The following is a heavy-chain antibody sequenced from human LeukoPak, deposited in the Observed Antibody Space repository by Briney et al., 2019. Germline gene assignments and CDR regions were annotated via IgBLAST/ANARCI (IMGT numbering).Heavy chain of an antibody. CDR2: ISSSSSTI. D-gene: IGHD6-13*01. V-gene: IGHV3-48*01. Sequence: GGSLRLSCAASGFTFSSYSMNWVRQAPGKGLEWVSYISSSSSTIYYADSVKGRFTISRDNAKNSLYLQMNSLRAEDTAVYYCASGYSSSWYHYYYYYMDVWGKGTTVTISS. J-gene: IGHJ6*03. CDR1: GFTFSSYS. CDR3: ASGYSSSWYHYYYYYMDV.